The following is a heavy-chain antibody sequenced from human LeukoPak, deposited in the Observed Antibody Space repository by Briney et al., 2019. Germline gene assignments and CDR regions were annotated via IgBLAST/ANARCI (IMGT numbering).Heavy chain of an antibody. CDR2: ISSSGST. CDR1: GDSISPYY. D-gene: IGHD5-18*01. V-gene: IGHV4-59*01. CDR3: ARRRGSGIQLWKYDAFDI. Sequence: SETLSLTCTVSGDSISPYYCSWIRQPSGKGLEWIGYISSSGSTDYNPSLKSRVSMSVDTSKNQFSLKLSSVTAADTAVYYCARRRGSGIQLWKYDAFDIWGQGTMVTVSS. J-gene: IGHJ3*02.